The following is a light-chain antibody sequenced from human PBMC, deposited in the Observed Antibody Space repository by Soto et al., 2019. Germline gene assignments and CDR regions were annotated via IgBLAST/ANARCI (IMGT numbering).Light chain of an antibody. J-gene: IGLJ3*02. V-gene: IGLV2-14*01. CDR3: SSYTSSDTLV. CDR2: EVS. Sequence: QSVLTQPASVSGSPGQSITISCTGTSSDVGAYNSVSWYRQHPGKAPKLIIYEVSNRPSGVSNRFSGSKSGNTASLTISGLQAEDEADYYCSSYTSSDTLVFGGGTKVTVL. CDR1: SSDVGAYNS.